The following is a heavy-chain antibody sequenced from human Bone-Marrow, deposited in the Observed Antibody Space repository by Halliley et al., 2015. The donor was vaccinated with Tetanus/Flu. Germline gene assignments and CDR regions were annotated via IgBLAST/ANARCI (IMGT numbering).Heavy chain of an antibody. CDR2: IKQDGSEK. J-gene: IGHJ4*02. CDR3: AREGIATSGDYLDY. CDR1: GFTFSSYW. D-gene: IGHD6-13*01. Sequence: SLRLSCAASGFTFSSYWMSWVRQAPGKGLEWVANIKQDGSEKYYVDSVKGRFTISRDSAKNSVFLQMSSLRAEDTALYYCAREGIATSGDYLDYWGQGTLVTVSS. V-gene: IGHV3-7*03.